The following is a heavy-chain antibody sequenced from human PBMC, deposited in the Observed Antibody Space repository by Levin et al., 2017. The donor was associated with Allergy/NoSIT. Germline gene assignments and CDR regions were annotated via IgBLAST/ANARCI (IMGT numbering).Heavy chain of an antibody. Sequence: PGGSLRLSCAASGFTFSNAWMSWVRQAPGKGLEWVGRIKSKTDGGTTDYAAPVKGRFTISRDDSKNTLYLQMNSLKTEDTAVYYCTTDRGELLAFDYWGQGTLVTVSS. CDR3: TTDRGELLAFDY. D-gene: IGHD1-26*01. CDR1: GFTFSNAW. J-gene: IGHJ4*02. CDR2: IKSKTDGGTT. V-gene: IGHV3-15*01.